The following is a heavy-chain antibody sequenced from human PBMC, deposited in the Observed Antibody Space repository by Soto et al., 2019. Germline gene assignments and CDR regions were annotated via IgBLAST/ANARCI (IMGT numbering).Heavy chain of an antibody. Sequence: EVQLVESGGGLIQPGGSLRLSCAASGFTVSNNYMTWVRQAPGKGLEWVSFIYSSGSTYYADSVKGRFTISRDNFKNTLCLQMNSLRAADTAVYYCARGYSYTQPVFDYWGLGTLVTVSS. CDR1: GFTVSNNY. CDR2: IYSSGST. D-gene: IGHD5-18*01. J-gene: IGHJ4*02. CDR3: ARGYSYTQPVFDY. V-gene: IGHV3-53*01.